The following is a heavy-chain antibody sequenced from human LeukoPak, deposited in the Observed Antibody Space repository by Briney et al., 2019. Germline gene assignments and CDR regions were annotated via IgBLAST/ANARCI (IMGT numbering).Heavy chain of an antibody. Sequence: GGSLRLSCAASGFTFSDYFMSWIRQAPGKGLEWISYISDSTSAIYNSDSVTGRFTISRDNAKHSLYLQMNSLRAEDTAVYYCARHILQLGAFDLWGQGTMVTVSS. CDR2: ISDSTSAI. J-gene: IGHJ3*01. CDR3: ARHILQLGAFDL. D-gene: IGHD5-24*01. CDR1: GFTFSDYF. V-gene: IGHV3-11*01.